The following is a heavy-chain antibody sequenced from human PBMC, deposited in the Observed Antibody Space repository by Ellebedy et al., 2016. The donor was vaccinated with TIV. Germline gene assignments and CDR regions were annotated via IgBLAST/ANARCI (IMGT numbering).Heavy chain of an antibody. CDR3: AKVGGYGYDFDY. D-gene: IGHD5-18*01. J-gene: IGHJ4*02. Sequence: PGGSLRLSCAASGFTFSSYWMHWVRQAPGKGLVWVSRINSNGSSTSYADSVKGRFTISRDNSKNTLYLQMNSLRAEDTAVYYCAKVGGYGYDFDYWGQGTLVTVSS. V-gene: IGHV3-74*01. CDR2: INSNGSST. CDR1: GFTFSSYW.